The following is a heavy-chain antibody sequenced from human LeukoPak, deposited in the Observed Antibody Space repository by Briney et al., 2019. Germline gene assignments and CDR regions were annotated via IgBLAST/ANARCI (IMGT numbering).Heavy chain of an antibody. J-gene: IGHJ5*02. CDR3: VRDRCSSTSWHDSPNWFDP. V-gene: IGHV3-20*04. D-gene: IGHD2-2*01. CDR1: GFTFDGYG. CDR2: VNWNGGST. Sequence: RSGGSLRLSCAASGFTFDGYGMSWVRQAPGKGLEWISGVNWNGGSTGYADSVKGRFTISRDDAKNSLYLQMNSLRAEDTALYYCVRDRCSSTSWHDSPNWFDPWGQGTLVTVSS.